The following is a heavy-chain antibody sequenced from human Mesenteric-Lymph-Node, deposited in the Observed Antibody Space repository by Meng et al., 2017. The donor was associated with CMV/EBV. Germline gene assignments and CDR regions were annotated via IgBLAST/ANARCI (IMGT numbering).Heavy chain of an antibody. V-gene: IGHV3-21*05. CDR3: AKHGYGSGPSYFDF. Sequence: GESLKISCAASGFTFSSYSMNWVRQAPGKGLEWVSYISSSSSDIYYADSVKGRFTISRDNSKNTLYVQMNSLRAEDTAIYYCAKHGYGSGPSYFDFWGPGTLVTVSS. D-gene: IGHD6-19*01. J-gene: IGHJ4*02. CDR1: GFTFSSYS. CDR2: ISSSSSDI.